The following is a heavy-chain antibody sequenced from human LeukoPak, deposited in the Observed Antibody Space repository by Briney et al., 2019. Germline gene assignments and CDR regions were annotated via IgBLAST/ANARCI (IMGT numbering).Heavy chain of an antibody. Sequence: SETLSLTCTVSGGSISSYYWSWIRQPAGKGLEWIGRIYTSGSTNYNPSLKSRVTMSVDTSKNQFSLKLSSVTAADTAVYYCARGSGDFWSPNWFDPWGQGTLVTVSS. V-gene: IGHV4-4*07. CDR3: ARGSGDFWSPNWFDP. D-gene: IGHD3-3*01. CDR1: GGSISSYY. J-gene: IGHJ5*02. CDR2: IYTSGST.